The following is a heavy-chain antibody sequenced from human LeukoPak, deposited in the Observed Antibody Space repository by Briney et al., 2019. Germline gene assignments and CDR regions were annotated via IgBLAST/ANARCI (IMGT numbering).Heavy chain of an antibody. CDR3: ARDRSTTVTPGGY. CDR1: GFTFSNSW. J-gene: IGHJ4*02. CDR2: IKEDGSEK. V-gene: IGHV3-7*01. D-gene: IGHD4-17*01. Sequence: GGSLRLSCAASGFTFSNSWMSWVRQAPGKGLEYVANIKEDGSEKYYMDSVKGRFTISRDNAKNSLYLQMNSLRAEDTAVYYCARDRSTTVTPGGYWGQATLVTVSS.